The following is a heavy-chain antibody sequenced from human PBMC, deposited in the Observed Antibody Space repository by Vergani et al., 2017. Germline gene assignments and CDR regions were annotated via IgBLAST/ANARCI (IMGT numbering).Heavy chain of an antibody. D-gene: IGHD3-10*01. V-gene: IGHV5-51*01. CDR3: AGSIGGSGSYTNWFDP. J-gene: IGHJ5*02. CDR1: GYSFTSYW. Sequence: EVQLVQSGAEVKKPGESLKISCKGSGYSFTSYWIGWVRQMPGKGLEWMGIIYPGDSDTSYSPSFQGQVTISADKSISTAYLQWSSLKASDTARYYCAGSIGGSGSYTNWFDPWGQGTLVTVSS. CDR2: IYPGDSDT.